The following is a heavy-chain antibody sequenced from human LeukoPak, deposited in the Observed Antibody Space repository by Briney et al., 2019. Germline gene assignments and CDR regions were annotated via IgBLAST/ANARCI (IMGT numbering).Heavy chain of an antibody. CDR3: ARVRVGGTFYYFDY. CDR1: GASVSSYY. D-gene: IGHD2/OR15-2a*01. Sequence: SGPTLVNPSETLSLTCTVSGASVSSYYWSWIRQPPGKGLEWIGYIYYSGNTNYNPSLDSRATLSVDTSKNQFSLRLTSVTAADTAVYYCARVRVGGTFYYFDYWGQGTLVTVSS. CDR2: IYYSGNT. V-gene: IGHV4-59*02. J-gene: IGHJ4*02.